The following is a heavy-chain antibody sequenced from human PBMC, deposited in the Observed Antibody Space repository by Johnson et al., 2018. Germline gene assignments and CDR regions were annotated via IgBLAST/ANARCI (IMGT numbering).Heavy chain of an antibody. CDR2: INTDGSNI. Sequence: VQLQESGGGLVQPGGSLRLSCAASGFTFSNYWMHWVRQASGKGLVWVSRINTDGSNIGYADSVKGRFAISRDTAKNTLYLQMDSLRAEDTALYYCVRTVNIDWRNAFHIWGQGHMVTVSS. CDR3: VRTVNIDWRNAFHI. CDR1: GFTFSNYW. D-gene: IGHD3-9*01. V-gene: IGHV3-74*01. J-gene: IGHJ3*02.